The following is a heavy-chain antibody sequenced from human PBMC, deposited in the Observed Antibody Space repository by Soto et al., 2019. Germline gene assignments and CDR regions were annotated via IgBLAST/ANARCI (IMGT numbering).Heavy chain of an antibody. V-gene: IGHV3-30*18. J-gene: IGHJ6*02. Sequence: GGSLRLSCAASEFTFSTYGMHWVRQPPGKGLEWVAVISYDGSNKYYADSVKGRFTISRDNSKNTLYLQMNSLRAEDTAVYYCAKDRGSYYDFWSGQLYYYGMDVWGQGTTVTVSS. CDR3: AKDRGSYYDFWSGQLYYYGMDV. CDR1: EFTFSTYG. CDR2: ISYDGSNK. D-gene: IGHD3-3*01.